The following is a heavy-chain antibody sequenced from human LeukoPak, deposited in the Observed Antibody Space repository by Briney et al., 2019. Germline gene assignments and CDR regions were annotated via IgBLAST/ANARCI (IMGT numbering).Heavy chain of an antibody. D-gene: IGHD6-19*01. CDR2: IYHSGTT. V-gene: IGHV4-30-4*07. CDR3: VRGRYSSGWFKDKNWFDP. Sequence: SETLSLTCAVSGVAISRGGYAWNWIRQPPGKGLEWIAYIYHSGTTYYNPSLKSRATISVDTSKNQFSLKLSSVTAADTAVYYCVRGRYSSGWFKDKNWFDPWGRGIPVTVSS. J-gene: IGHJ5*02. CDR1: GVAISRGGYA.